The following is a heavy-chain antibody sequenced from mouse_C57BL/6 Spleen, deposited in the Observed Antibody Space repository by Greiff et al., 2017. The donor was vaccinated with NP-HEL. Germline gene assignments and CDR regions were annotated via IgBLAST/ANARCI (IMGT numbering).Heavy chain of an antibody. CDR1: GFTFSSYA. CDR3: ARDADGYAMDY. V-gene: IGHV5-4*01. J-gene: IGHJ4*01. Sequence: EVQLQESGGGLVKPGGSLKLSCAASGFTFSSYAMSWVRQTPEKRLEWVATISDGGSYTYYPDNVKGRFTISRDNAKNNLYLQMSHLKSEDTAMYYCARDADGYAMDYWGQGTSVTVSS. CDR2: ISDGGSYT.